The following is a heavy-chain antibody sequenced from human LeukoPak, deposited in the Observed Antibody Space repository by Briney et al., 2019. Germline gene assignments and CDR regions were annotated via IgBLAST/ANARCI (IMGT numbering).Heavy chain of an antibody. CDR2: INPNSGGT. Sequence: ASVKVSCKASGYTFTGYYMHWVRQAPGQGLEWMGWINPNSGGTNYAQKFQGRVTMTRDTSISTAYMELSGLRSDDTAVYYCARGSSWSTYYFDYWGQGTLVTASS. CDR1: GYTFTGYY. CDR3: ARGSSWSTYYFDY. D-gene: IGHD6-13*01. V-gene: IGHV1-2*02. J-gene: IGHJ4*02.